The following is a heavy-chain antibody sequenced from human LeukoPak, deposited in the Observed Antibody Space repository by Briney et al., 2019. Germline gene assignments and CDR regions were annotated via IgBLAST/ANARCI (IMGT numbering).Heavy chain of an antibody. J-gene: IGHJ6*02. CDR1: GFTFRTYA. CDR3: AREGWDTVDPGGVYYYYGMDV. D-gene: IGHD4-17*01. V-gene: IGHV3-30-3*01. Sequence: PGGSLRLSCAASGFTFRTYAMHWVRQAPGKGLEWLAIIADDGSNSYSADSVKGRFTISRDNSKSTLYLEINSLRTEDTAVYYYAREGWDTVDPGGVYYYYGMDVWGQGTTVTVSS. CDR2: IADDGSNS.